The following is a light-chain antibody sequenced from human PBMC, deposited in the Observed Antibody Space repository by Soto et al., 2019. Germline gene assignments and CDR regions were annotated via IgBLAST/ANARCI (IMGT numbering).Light chain of an antibody. CDR1: SSDVGGYNY. CDR3: SSYTSSSTRV. J-gene: IGLJ1*01. CDR2: EVS. V-gene: IGLV2-14*01. Sequence: QSVLTQPASVSGSPGQSITISCTGTSSDVGGYNYVSWYQQHPGKAHKLMIYEVSNRPSGVSNRFSGSKSGNTASLTISGLQAEDEADYYCSSYTSSSTRVFGNGTKVTVL.